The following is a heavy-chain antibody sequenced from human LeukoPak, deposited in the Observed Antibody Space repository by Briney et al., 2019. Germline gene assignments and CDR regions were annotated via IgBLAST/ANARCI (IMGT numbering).Heavy chain of an antibody. V-gene: IGHV3-23*01. CDR1: GFTFSSYA. Sequence: GGSLRLSCAASGFTFSSYAMSWVRQAPGKGLEWVSAISGSGGSTYYADSVKGRFTTSRDNSKNTLYLQMNSLRAEDTAVYYCAITYDILTGYYPFDYWGQRTLVTVSS. CDR2: ISGSGGST. J-gene: IGHJ4*02. D-gene: IGHD3-9*01. CDR3: AITYDILTGYYPFDY.